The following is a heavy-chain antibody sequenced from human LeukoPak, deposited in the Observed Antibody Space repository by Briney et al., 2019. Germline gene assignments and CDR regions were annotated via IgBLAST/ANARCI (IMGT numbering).Heavy chain of an antibody. D-gene: IGHD3-10*01. CDR1: GFSFSSSA. CDR3: VKGVQGVRGSNSWEYFQH. V-gene: IGHV3-64D*06. J-gene: IGHJ1*01. Sequence: PGGSLRLSCLASGFSFSSSAMHWVRQAAGKGLEYVSDISRDGAGTYYADSVKDRVTISRDNSKNTLYLQMSSLTPEDTAVYYCVKGVQGVRGSNSWEYFQHWGQGTLVTVSS. CDR2: ISRDGAGT.